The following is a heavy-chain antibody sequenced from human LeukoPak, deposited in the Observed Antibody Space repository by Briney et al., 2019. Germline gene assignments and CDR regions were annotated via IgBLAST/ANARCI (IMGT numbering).Heavy chain of an antibody. CDR2: ISYDGSNR. V-gene: IGHV3-30-3*01. CDR3: ARGRQIFHY. CDR1: GFTFSSYA. Sequence: GGSLRLSCAASGFTFSSYAMHWVRQAPGKGLEWVAVISYDGSNRYYADSVKGRFTISRDNSKNTLYLQMNSLRAEDTAVYYCARGRQIFHYWGQGTLVTVSS. J-gene: IGHJ4*02.